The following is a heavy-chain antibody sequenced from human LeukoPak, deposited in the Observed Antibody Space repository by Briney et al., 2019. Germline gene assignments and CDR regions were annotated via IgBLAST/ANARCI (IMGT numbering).Heavy chain of an antibody. J-gene: IGHJ6*03. V-gene: IGHV1-69*06. CDR2: IISIFGTA. D-gene: IGHD5-18*01. CDR3: ARERQYSYGRGYYYYMDV. CDR1: GGTFSRYA. Sequence: ASVKVSCKASGGTFSRYAISWVRQAPGQGLEWMGRIISIFGTANYAQKFQGRVTITADKSTSTAYMELSSLRSEDTAVYYCARERQYSYGRGYYYYMDVWGKGTTVTVSS.